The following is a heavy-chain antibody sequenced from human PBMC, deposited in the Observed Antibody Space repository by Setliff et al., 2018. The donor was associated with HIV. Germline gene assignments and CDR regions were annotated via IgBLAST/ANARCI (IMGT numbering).Heavy chain of an antibody. J-gene: IGHJ3*02. CDR1: GFTFSSYE. D-gene: IGHD6-19*01. Sequence: GGSLRLSCAASGFTFSSYEMNWVRQAPGKGLEWVSYISNSGSTIYYADSVKGRFTISRDNAKNSLYLQMNSLRAEDTAVYYCARDCVAVAGTGPDAFDIWGRGTMVTVS. V-gene: IGHV3-48*03. CDR3: ARDCVAVAGTGPDAFDI. CDR2: ISNSGSTI.